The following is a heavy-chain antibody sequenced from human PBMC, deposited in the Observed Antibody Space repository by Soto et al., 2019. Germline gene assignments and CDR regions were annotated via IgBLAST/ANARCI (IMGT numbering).Heavy chain of an antibody. J-gene: IGHJ4*01. D-gene: IGHD3-22*01. CDR3: TTDSYLTMTVFRFDY. CDR1: GFAFSHAW. V-gene: IGHV3-15*07. Sequence: EVQLVESGGGLVKPGGSLRLSCAASGFAFSHAWINWVLQAPGKGLEWVGRIKSTTDGGTTDFAAPGRGSFAIARHDSKNRVYMPMNSLKTEDTAVYYCTTDSYLTMTVFRFDYWGHGTLVTVS. CDR2: IKSTTDGGTT.